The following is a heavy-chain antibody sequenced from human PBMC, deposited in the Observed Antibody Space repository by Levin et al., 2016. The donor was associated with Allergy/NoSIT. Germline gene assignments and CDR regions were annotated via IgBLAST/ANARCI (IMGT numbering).Heavy chain of an antibody. D-gene: IGHD4-23*01. Sequence: WVRQAPGQGLEWMGWISAYNGNTNYAQKLQGRVTMTTDTSTSTAYMELRSLRSDDTAVYYCARDHGGPGHKHYYYGMDVWGQGTTVTVSS. CDR2: ISAYNGNT. J-gene: IGHJ6*02. V-gene: IGHV1-18*01. CDR3: ARDHGGPGHKHYYYGMDV.